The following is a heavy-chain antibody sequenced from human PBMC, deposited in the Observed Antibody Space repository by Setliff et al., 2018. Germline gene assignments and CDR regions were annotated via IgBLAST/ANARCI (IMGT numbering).Heavy chain of an antibody. V-gene: IGHV4-59*12. CDR1: GGSISSYY. CDR2: IYHSGST. Sequence: SETLSLTCTVSGGSISSYYWSWIRQPPGKGPEWIGSIYHSGSTYYNPSLKSRVTISVDTSKNQFSLKLNSVTAADMAVYYCAREQWLDPPGYYYMDVWAKGTTVTVSS. CDR3: AREQWLDPPGYYYMDV. D-gene: IGHD6-19*01. J-gene: IGHJ6*03.